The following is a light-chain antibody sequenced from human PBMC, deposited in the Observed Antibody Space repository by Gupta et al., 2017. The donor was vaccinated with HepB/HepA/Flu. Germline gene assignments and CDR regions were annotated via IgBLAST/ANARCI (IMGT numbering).Light chain of an antibody. V-gene: IGLV1-44*01. CDR2: KKD. Sequence: QSVLTQPPSVSGTPGQRVTISCSGGRSNIGSNAVKWYQQLPEAAPKLLSHKKDQRPSGVPDRFSGSKSGTSASLAISGLQSEDETDYDCAAWDDSLNGLDGLGTGTHVT. CDR1: RSNIGSNA. J-gene: IGLJ1*01. CDR3: AAWDDSLNGLDG.